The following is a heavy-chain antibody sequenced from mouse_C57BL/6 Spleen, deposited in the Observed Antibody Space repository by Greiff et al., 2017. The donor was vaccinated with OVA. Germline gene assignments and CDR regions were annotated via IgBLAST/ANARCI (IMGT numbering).Heavy chain of an antibody. CDR3: ARHDYEAMDY. Sequence: EVKLVESGGGLVKPGGSLKLSCAASGFTFSSYTMSWVRQTPEKRLAWVATISGGGGNTYYPDSVKGRFTISRDNAKNTLYLQMSSLRSEDTALYYCARHDYEAMDYWGQGTSVTVSS. V-gene: IGHV5-9*01. CDR1: GFTFSSYT. CDR2: ISGGGGNT. J-gene: IGHJ4*01.